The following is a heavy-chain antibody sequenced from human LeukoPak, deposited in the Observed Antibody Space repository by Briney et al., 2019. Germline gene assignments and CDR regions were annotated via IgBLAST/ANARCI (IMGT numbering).Heavy chain of an antibody. CDR1: GFTFSSYA. V-gene: IGHV3-23*01. J-gene: IGHJ4*02. D-gene: IGHD3-3*01. CDR3: AKDIHDFWSGYYGH. CDR2: ISGSGGST. Sequence: PGGSLRLSCAASGFTFSSYAMSWVRQAPGKGLEWVSVISGSGGSTYYADSVKGRFTISRDNSKNTLYLQMNSLRAEDTAVYYCAKDIHDFWSGYYGHWGQGTLVTVSS.